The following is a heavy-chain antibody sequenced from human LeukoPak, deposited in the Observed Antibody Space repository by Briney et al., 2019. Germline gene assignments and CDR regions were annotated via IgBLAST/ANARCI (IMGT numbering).Heavy chain of an antibody. Sequence: SQTLSLTCTVSGGSISSGGYYWSWIRQHPGKGLEWIGYIYYSGTTYYNPSLKSRVTTSMDTSKNQFSLKLSSVTAEDTAVYYCARGGYYYYGMDVWGQGTTVTVSS. CDR3: ARGGYYYYGMDV. J-gene: IGHJ6*02. CDR1: GGSISSGGYY. CDR2: IYYSGTT. V-gene: IGHV4-31*03.